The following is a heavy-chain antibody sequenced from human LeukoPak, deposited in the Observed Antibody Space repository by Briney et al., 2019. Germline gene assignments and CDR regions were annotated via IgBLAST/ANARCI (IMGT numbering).Heavy chain of an antibody. CDR3: AKEAWNFVFRDDALDI. Sequence: GGSLRLSCAASGFTFSNYAMSWVRQAPGKGLEWVSALSGSGVTTYYADSVRGRFTISRDNSKNTLFLQMNILRAEDTAVYYCAKEAWNFVFRDDALDIWGQGTMVTASS. V-gene: IGHV3-23*01. CDR1: GFTFSNYA. J-gene: IGHJ3*02. CDR2: LSGSGVTT. D-gene: IGHD1-7*01.